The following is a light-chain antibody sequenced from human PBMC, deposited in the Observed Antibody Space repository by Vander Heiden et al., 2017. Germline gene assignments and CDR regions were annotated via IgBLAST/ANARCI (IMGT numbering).Light chain of an antibody. V-gene: IGKV3-15*01. Sequence: EIVMAQSPATLSVSPGERATLSCRVSQIGSSNLAWDQQKPGQAPRLLIYGASTRATGIPARFSGSGSGTEFTLTISSLQSEDFAVYYCQQYNNWPPPITFGQGTRLEIK. CDR3: QQYNNWPPPIT. CDR2: GAS. CDR1: QIGSSN. J-gene: IGKJ5*01.